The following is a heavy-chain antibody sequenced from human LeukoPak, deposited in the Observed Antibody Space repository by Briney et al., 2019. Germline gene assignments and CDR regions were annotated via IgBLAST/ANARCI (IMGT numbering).Heavy chain of an antibody. Sequence: GASVKVSCKASGGTFSSYAISWVRQAPGQGLEWMGGIIPIFGTANYAQKFQGRVTITADESTSTAYMELSSLRSEDTAVYYCARDRQQLVPGAFDIWGQGTMVTVSS. CDR1: GGTFSSYA. CDR3: ARDRQQLVPGAFDI. D-gene: IGHD6-13*01. J-gene: IGHJ3*02. CDR2: IIPIFGTA. V-gene: IGHV1-69*13.